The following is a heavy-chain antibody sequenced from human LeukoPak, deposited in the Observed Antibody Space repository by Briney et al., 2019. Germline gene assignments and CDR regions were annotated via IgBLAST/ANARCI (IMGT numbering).Heavy chain of an antibody. J-gene: IGHJ4*02. D-gene: IGHD2-2*01. CDR1: GYTFTGYY. CDR2: INPNSGGT. Sequence: ASVKVSCKASGYTFTGYYMHWVRQAPGQGLEWMGRINPNSGGTNYAQKFQGRVTMTRDTSISTAYMELSRLRSDDTAVYYCARCMGHCSRTSWDNYYWGQGTLGTVSP. CDR3: ARCMGHCSRTSWDNYY. V-gene: IGHV1-2*06.